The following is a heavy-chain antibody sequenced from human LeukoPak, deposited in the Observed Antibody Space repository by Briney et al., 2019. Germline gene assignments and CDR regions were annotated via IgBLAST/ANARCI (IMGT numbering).Heavy chain of an antibody. CDR2: ISYDGSNK. CDR3: AKGGYGSGSPMLSY. J-gene: IGHJ4*02. V-gene: IGHV3-30*01. D-gene: IGHD3-10*01. CDR1: GFTFSSYA. Sequence: PGGSLRLSCAASGFTFSSYAMHWVRQAPGKGLEWVAVISYDGSNKYYADSVKGRFTISRDNAKNSLYLQMNSLRAEDTALYYCAKGGYGSGSPMLSYWGQGTLVTVSS.